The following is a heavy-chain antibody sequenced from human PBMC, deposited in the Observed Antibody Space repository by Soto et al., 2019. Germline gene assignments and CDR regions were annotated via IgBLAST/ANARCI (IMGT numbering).Heavy chain of an antibody. V-gene: IGHV3-23*01. J-gene: IGHJ4*02. Sequence: GGSLSLSCAASGFTFSSYAMSWVRQAPGKVLEWVSSFTTSGDSTYYADSVKGRFTISRDNSKNTLSLQMNSLRAEDTAVYYCTKNYYFDNWGQGTLVTVSS. CDR3: TKNYYFDN. CDR1: GFTFSSYA. CDR2: FTTSGDST.